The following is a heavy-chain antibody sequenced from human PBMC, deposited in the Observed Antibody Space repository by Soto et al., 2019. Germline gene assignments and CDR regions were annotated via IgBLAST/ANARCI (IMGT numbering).Heavy chain of an antibody. CDR3: ARDGKAPLDY. D-gene: IGHD1-26*01. CDR1: GFTFSSYT. CDR2: IPHVGTKK. V-gene: IGHV3-30-3*01. Sequence: QVQLVESGGGVVEPGRSLRLSCAGSGFTFSSYTMHWVRQAPGKGLEWVAVIPHVGTKKYYADSVKGRFTISRDNSENTLYLQVNSLRAEDTDLYYCARDGKAPLDYWGQGTLVTVSS. J-gene: IGHJ4*02.